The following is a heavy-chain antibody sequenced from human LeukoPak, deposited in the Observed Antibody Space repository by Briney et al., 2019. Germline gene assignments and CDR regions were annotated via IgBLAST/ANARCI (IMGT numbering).Heavy chain of an antibody. CDR1: GGSISSSSYC. D-gene: IGHD3-10*01. V-gene: IGHV4-39*01. J-gene: IGHJ4*02. Sequence: SETLSLTCTVSGGSISSSSYCWGWIRQPPGKGLEGIGSIYYSGSTYYNPSLKSRVTISVDTSKNQFSLKLSSVTAADTAVYYCARQDLYGSPLYFDYWGQGTLVTVSS. CDR2: IYYSGST. CDR3: ARQDLYGSPLYFDY.